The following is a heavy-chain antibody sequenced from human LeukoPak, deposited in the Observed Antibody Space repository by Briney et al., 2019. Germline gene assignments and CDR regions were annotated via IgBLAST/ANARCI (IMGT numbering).Heavy chain of an antibody. CDR2: INPSGGST. CDR3: ARDQGSTSVVTDDPPGFDP. V-gene: IGHV1-46*01. CDR1: GYTFTSYY. D-gene: IGHD2-21*02. J-gene: IGHJ5*02. Sequence: ASVKVSCKASGYTFTSYYMHWVRQAPGQGLEWRGIINPSGGSTSYAQKFQGRVTMTRDMSTSTVYMELSSLRSEDTAVYYCARDQGSTSVVTDDPPGFDPWGQGTLVTVSS.